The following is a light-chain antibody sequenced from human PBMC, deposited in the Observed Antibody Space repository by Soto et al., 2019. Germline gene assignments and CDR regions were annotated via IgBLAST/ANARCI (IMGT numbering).Light chain of an antibody. Sequence: EIVLTQSPGTLSLSPGERATLSCRASQSVSSSYLAWYQQKSGQAPRLLLYGASSRATGIPDRFSGSGSGTHFTLTISRLEPEEFAVFYCQQYSGSPITFGQGTRLEIK. CDR2: GAS. J-gene: IGKJ5*01. V-gene: IGKV3-20*01. CDR3: QQYSGSPIT. CDR1: QSVSSSY.